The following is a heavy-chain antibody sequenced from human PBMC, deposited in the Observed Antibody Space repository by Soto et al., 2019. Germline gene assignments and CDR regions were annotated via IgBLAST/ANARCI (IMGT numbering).Heavy chain of an antibody. CDR3: ARVHYGSGSYYSDY. Sequence: XGSLRLSCAASGFTFSSYSMNWVRQAPGKGLEWVSSISSSSSYIYYADSVKGRFTISRDNAKNSLYLQMNSLRAEDTAVYYCARVHYGSGSYYSDYWGQGTLVTVSS. D-gene: IGHD3-10*01. CDR1: GFTFSSYS. V-gene: IGHV3-21*01. CDR2: ISSSSSYI. J-gene: IGHJ4*02.